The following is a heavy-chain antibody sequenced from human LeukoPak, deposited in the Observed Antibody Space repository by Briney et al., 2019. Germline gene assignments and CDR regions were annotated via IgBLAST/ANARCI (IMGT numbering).Heavy chain of an antibody. D-gene: IGHD6-19*01. CDR1: GGSFSGYY. V-gene: IGHV4-38-2*01. CDR2: IYHSGNT. CDR3: ARYIAVAGGYYFDY. Sequence: SETLSLTCAVYGGSFSGYYWGWIRQPPGKGLEWIGSIYHSGNTYYNPSLKSRVTISVDTSKNQFSLKLSSVTAADTAVYYCARYIAVAGGYYFDYWGQGTLVTVSS. J-gene: IGHJ4*02.